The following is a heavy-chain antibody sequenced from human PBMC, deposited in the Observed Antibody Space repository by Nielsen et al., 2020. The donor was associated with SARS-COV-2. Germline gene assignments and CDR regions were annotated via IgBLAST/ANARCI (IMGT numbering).Heavy chain of an antibody. Sequence: ASVKVSCKASGYTFTSYAMHWVRQAPGQRLEWMGWINAGNGNTKYSQKFQGRVTITRDTSASTAYMELSSLRSEDTAVYYCARGGITMVRGVLASASSYYGMDVWGQGTTVTVSS. V-gene: IGHV1-3*01. CDR1: GYTFTSYA. CDR3: ARGGITMVRGVLASASSYYGMDV. D-gene: IGHD3-10*01. J-gene: IGHJ6*02. CDR2: INAGNGNT.